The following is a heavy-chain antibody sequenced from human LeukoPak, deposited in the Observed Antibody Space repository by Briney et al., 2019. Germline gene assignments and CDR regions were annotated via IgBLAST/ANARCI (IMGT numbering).Heavy chain of an antibody. J-gene: IGHJ4*02. Sequence: PGGSLRLSCAGSGFSVDDYAMHWVRQAPGKGLEWVSSISWNSRSLHYGDSVKGRFTISKDNVTNSLFLQMNSLRPEDTALYYCVKGAGSVRSFEFDNWGQGALVTVSS. CDR1: GFSVDDYA. CDR3: VKGAGSVRSFEFDN. CDR2: ISWNSRSL. V-gene: IGHV3-9*01. D-gene: IGHD3-16*01.